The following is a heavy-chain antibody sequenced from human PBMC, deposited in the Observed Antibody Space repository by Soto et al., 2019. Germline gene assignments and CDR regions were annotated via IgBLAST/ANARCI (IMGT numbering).Heavy chain of an antibody. D-gene: IGHD1-26*01. CDR1: GYTFTSYA. CDR2: INAGNGNT. J-gene: IGHJ2*01. CDR3: ARGGSLYWYVDL. V-gene: IGHV1-3*01. Sequence: QVQLVQSGAEVKKPGASVKVSCKASGYTFTSYAMHWVRQAPGQRLEWMGWINAGNGNTKYSQKFQGRVTITRDTSASTDYMELSSLRSEDTAVYYCARGGSLYWYVDLWGRGTLVTVSS.